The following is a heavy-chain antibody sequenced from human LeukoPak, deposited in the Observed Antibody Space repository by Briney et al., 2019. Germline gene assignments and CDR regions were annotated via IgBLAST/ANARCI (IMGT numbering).Heavy chain of an antibody. CDR3: AARPTSAAVAPSDF. J-gene: IGHJ4*02. D-gene: IGHD6-19*01. Sequence: GGSLRLSCAASGLTPSSCGMSWVRQAPGKGLEWVSAISGRGDGTYYADSVKGRFTISRDNSKSMLYLEMNSLRAEDTATYYCAARPTSAAVAPSDFWGQGTLVTVSS. V-gene: IGHV3-23*01. CDR2: ISGRGDGT. CDR1: GLTPSSCG.